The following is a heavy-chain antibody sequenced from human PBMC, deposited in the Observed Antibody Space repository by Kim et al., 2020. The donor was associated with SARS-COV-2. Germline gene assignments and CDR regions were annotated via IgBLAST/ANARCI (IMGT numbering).Heavy chain of an antibody. J-gene: IGHJ4*02. CDR2: IYYSGST. Sequence: SETLSLTCTVSGGSISSSSYYWGWIRQPPGKGLEWIGSIYYSGSTYYNPSLKSRVTISVDTSKNQFSLKLSSVTAADTAVYYCARLGIAARAFDYWGQGTLVTVSS. V-gene: IGHV4-39*01. CDR1: GGSISSSSYY. D-gene: IGHD6-6*01. CDR3: ARLGIAARAFDY.